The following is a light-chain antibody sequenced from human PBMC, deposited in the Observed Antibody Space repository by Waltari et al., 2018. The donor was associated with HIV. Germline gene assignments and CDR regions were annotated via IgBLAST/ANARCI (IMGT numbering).Light chain of an antibody. CDR2: GNS. CDR1: SPNIGAGYD. Sequence: QSVLTQPPSVSGAPGQRVTISCTGSSPNIGAGYDVHWYQQLPGTAPKHLIYGNSNRPSGVPDRFSGSKSGTSASLAITGLQAEDEADYYCQSYDSSLDVVFGGGTKLTVL. CDR3: QSYDSSLDVV. J-gene: IGLJ2*01. V-gene: IGLV1-40*01.